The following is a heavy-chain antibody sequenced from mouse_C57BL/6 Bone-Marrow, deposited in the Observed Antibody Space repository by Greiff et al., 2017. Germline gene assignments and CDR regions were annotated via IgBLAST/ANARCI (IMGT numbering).Heavy chain of an antibody. CDR1: GYTFTSYW. CDR3: ASLIYYYGSSYNY. D-gene: IGHD1-1*01. Sequence: QVQLQQPGAELVKPGASVKLSCKASGYTFTSYWMHWVKQRPGQGLEWIGMIHPNSGSTNYNEKFKSKATLTVDKSSSTAYMQLSSLTSEDSAVYYCASLIYYYGSSYNYWGQGTTLTVSS. CDR2: IHPNSGST. J-gene: IGHJ2*01. V-gene: IGHV1-64*01.